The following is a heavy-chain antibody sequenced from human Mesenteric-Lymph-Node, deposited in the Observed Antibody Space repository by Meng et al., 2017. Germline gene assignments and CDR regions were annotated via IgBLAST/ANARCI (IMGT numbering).Heavy chain of an antibody. CDR3: ARDFRVY. J-gene: IGHJ4*02. CDR2: IGSRSGYT. Sequence: GESLKISCVASGFPFSSYTMNWVRQAPGKGLEWVSSIGSRSGYTYYADSVKGRFTISRDNAKNSLYLQMNSLRAEDTAVYYCARDFRVYWGQGTLVTVSS. V-gene: IGHV3-21*01. CDR1: GFPFSSYT.